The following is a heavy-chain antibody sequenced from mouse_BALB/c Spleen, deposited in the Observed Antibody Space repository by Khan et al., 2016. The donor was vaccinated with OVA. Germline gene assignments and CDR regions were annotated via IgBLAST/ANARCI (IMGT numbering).Heavy chain of an antibody. V-gene: IGHV1-4*01. CDR2: INPSNGYT. J-gene: IGHJ3*01. CDR3: AREGAYYRSDGWFSY. Sequence: QVRLQQSGAELARPGASVKMSCKASGYTFTTYTMHWVKQRPGQGLEWIGYINPSNGYTNYNQKFKDKSTLTADKSSSTAYMQLSSLTSDYSAVFYCAREGAYYRSDGWFSYWGQGTRVTVS. CDR1: GYTFTTYT. D-gene: IGHD2-14*01.